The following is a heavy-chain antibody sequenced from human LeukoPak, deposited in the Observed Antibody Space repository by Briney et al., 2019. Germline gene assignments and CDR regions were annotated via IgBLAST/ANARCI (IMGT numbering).Heavy chain of an antibody. D-gene: IGHD3-10*01. V-gene: IGHV1-8*01. J-gene: IGHJ4*02. CDR3: AGGQRDTNVRGVIIRSIDIGY. CDR2: MNPNSGNT. CDR1: GYTFTSYD. Sequence: ASVKVSCKASGYTFTSYDINRVRQATGQGLEWMGWMNPNSGNTGYAQKFQGRVTMTRNTSISTAYMELSSLRSEDTAVYYCAGGQRDTNVRGVIIRSIDIGYWGQGTLVTVSS.